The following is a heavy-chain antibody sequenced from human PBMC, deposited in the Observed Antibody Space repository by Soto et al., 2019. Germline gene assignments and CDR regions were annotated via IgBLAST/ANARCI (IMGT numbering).Heavy chain of an antibody. V-gene: IGHV4-39*01. Sequence: SETLSLTCTVSGGSISSRGYYWGWIRQPPGKGLEWIGTIYYSGSTYYNPSLKSRVTISVDTSKNQFSLKLSSVTAADTAVYYCAGGDTGSRDWFDPWGQGTLVTVSS. CDR1: GGSISSRGYY. CDR3: AGGDTGSRDWFDP. D-gene: IGHD3-10*01. J-gene: IGHJ5*02. CDR2: IYYSGST.